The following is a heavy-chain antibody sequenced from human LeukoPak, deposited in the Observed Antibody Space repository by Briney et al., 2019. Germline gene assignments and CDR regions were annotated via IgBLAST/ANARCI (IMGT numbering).Heavy chain of an antibody. CDR1: GSTFSSHV. CDR2: ITGSGDST. J-gene: IGHJ4*02. D-gene: IGHD3-10*01. Sequence: GGSLRLSCFASGSTFSSHVMSWVRQAPGKGLEWVSAITGSGDSTYYADSVTGRFTISRDNSKNTLYLQMNSLRAEDTAVYYCARADRYGSGRPFDYWGQGTLVTVSS. CDR3: ARADRYGSGRPFDY. V-gene: IGHV3-23*01.